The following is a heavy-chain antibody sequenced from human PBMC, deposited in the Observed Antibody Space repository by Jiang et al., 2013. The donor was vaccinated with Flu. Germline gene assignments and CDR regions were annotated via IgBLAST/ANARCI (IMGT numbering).Heavy chain of an antibody. Sequence: YYADSVKGRFTISRDNSKNTLYLQMNSLRAEDTAVYYCARNYYYGMGRLGPRDHGHRLL. V-gene: IGHV3-30*01. J-gene: IGHJ6*02. CDR3: ARNYYYGMGR.